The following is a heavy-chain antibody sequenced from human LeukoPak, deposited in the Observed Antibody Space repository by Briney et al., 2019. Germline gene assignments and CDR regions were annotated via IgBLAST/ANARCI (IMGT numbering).Heavy chain of an antibody. CDR1: GFTFSSYG. CDR2: IRYDGSNK. CDR3: AKDWDDFWDYYYMDV. J-gene: IGHJ6*03. V-gene: IGHV3-30*02. D-gene: IGHD3-3*01. Sequence: GGSLRLSCAASGFTFSSYGMHWVRQAPGKGLAWVAFIRYDGSNKYYADSVKGRFTISRDNSKNTLYLQMNSLRAEDTAVYYCAKDWDDFWDYYYMDVWAKGPRSPSP.